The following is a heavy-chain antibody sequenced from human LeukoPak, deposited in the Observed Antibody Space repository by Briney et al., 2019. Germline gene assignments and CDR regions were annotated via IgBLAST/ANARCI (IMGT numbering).Heavy chain of an antibody. CDR1: GFSVSSNY. V-gene: IGHV3-66*01. J-gene: IGHJ4*02. CDR2: IYSGGNT. Sequence: GGSLRLSCVASGFSVSSNYMTWVRQAPGKGLEWVSIIYSGGNTYYADSVKGRFTISRDNSKSTVYLQMDSLRAEDTAVYYCASGTTVTTAFDYWGQGPLATVSS. D-gene: IGHD4-17*01. CDR3: ASGTTVTTAFDY.